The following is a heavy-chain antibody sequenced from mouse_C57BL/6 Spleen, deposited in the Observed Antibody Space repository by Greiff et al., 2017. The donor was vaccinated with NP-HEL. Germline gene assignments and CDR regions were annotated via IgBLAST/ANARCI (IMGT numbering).Heavy chain of an antibody. CDR1: GYTFTSYW. CDR2: IHPNSGST. D-gene: IGHD2-3*01. V-gene: IGHV1-64*01. CDR3: ARSVYDGYSYYYAMDY. J-gene: IGHJ4*01. Sequence: QVQLQQPGAELVKPGASVKLSCKASGYTFTSYWMHWVKQRPGQGLEWIGMIHPNSGSTNYNEKFKSKATLTVDKSSSTAYMQLSSLTSEDSAVYYCARSVYDGYSYYYAMDYWGQGTSVTVSS.